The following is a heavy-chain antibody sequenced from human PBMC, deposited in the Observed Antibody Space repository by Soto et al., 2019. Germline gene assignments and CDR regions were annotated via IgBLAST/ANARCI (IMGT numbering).Heavy chain of an antibody. Sequence: GASVKVSCKASGYTFSSYAMHWVRQAPGQRPEWLGWINPDNGESKTSQKLQGRVTISTDTSATTVYMELSSLTSEDTAVYYCARDGWVTMRHFHIWGQGTMVTVSS. J-gene: IGHJ3*02. V-gene: IGHV1-3*01. D-gene: IGHD4-17*01. CDR1: GYTFSSYA. CDR2: INPDNGES. CDR3: ARDGWVTMRHFHI.